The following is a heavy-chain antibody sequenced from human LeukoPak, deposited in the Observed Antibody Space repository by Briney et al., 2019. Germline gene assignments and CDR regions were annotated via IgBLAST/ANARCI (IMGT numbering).Heavy chain of an antibody. D-gene: IGHD5-12*01. CDR2: IYYSGGT. Sequence: PSETLSLTCTVSGGSISSYYWSWIRQPPGKGLEWIGYIYYSGGTNYNPSLKSRVTMSVDTSKNQFSLKLSSVTAADTAVYYCARHPRSGLFDYWGQGILVTVSS. J-gene: IGHJ4*02. CDR1: GGSISSYY. CDR3: ARHPRSGLFDY. V-gene: IGHV4-59*08.